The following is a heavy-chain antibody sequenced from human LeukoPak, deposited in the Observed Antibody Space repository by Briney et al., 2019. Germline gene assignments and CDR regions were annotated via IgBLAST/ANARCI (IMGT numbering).Heavy chain of an antibody. Sequence: ASVKVSCKASGYTFTGYYMHWVRQAPGQGLEWMGWINPNSGGTNYAQKFQGRVTMTRDTSISTAYMELSRLRSDDTAVYYCARSRVGNGDYLFEDVWGQGTLVTVSS. CDR2: INPNSGGT. V-gene: IGHV1-2*02. CDR1: GYTFTGYY. CDR3: ARSRVGNGDYLFEDV. D-gene: IGHD4-17*01. J-gene: IGHJ4*02.